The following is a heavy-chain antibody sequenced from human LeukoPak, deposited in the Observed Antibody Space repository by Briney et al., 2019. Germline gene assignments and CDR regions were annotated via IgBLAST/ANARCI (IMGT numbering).Heavy chain of an antibody. Sequence: ASVKVSCKASGYTFTGYYMHWVRQAPGQGLEWMGWINPNRGGTNYAQKFQGRVTMTRDTSVSTAYMKLSRLRSDDTAVYYCAYTRDDILTGYPIDYWGQGTLVTVSS. CDR2: INPNRGGT. D-gene: IGHD3-9*01. V-gene: IGHV1-2*02. CDR1: GYTFTGYY. CDR3: AYTRDDILTGYPIDY. J-gene: IGHJ4*02.